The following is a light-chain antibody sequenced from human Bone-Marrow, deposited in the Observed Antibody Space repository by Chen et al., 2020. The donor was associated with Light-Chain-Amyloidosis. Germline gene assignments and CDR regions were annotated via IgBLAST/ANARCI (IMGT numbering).Light chain of an antibody. V-gene: IGKV3-20*01. CDR2: GSS. CDR1: QTISSNY. Sequence: DIVLTQSPGTLSLSPGEGANLSCRASQTISSNYLTWYQQKFGQAPRLLICGSSSRATGIPDRFTGSGSGTDFTLTINRLEPEDFAMYYCQQYGTAPLTFGGGTKVEIK. J-gene: IGKJ4*01. CDR3: QQYGTAPLT.